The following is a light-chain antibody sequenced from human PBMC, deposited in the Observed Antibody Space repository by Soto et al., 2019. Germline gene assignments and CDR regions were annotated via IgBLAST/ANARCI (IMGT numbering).Light chain of an antibody. Sequence: DIQLTQSPSSPSASVAHRVTITCQASQDISNHLNWYQQKPGKAPNLLIYDASDLETGVPSRFSGGGSGTFFSFSINSLQPEDIATYYCQKHDGVPLFGPGTKVEIK. CDR2: DAS. V-gene: IGKV1-33*01. CDR3: QKHDGVPL. CDR1: QDISNH. J-gene: IGKJ3*01.